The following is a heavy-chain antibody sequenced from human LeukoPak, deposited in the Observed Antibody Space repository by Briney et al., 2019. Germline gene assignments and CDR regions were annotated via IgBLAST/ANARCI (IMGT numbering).Heavy chain of an antibody. V-gene: IGHV1-46*01. J-gene: IGHJ3*02. CDR3: ARDNYYDSSGYYHDAFDI. CDR2: INPSGGST. D-gene: IGHD3-22*01. CDR1: GYTFTSYY. Sequence: GASVKVSCKASGYTFTSYYMHWVRQAPGQGLEWMGIINPSGGSTSYAQKFQGRVTMTRDTSTSTVYMELSSLGSEDTAVYYCARDNYYDSSGYYHDAFDIWGQGTMVTVSS.